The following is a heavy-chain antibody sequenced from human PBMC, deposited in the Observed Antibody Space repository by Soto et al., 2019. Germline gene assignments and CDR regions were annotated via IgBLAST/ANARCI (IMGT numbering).Heavy chain of an antibody. Sequence: SETLSLTCAVYGGSFSGYYWSWIRQPPGKGLEWIGEINHSGSTNYNPSLKSRVTISVDTSKNQFSLKLSSVTAADTAVYYCARTMRGYGSGSYSPFDAFDIWGQGTMVT. CDR2: INHSGST. CDR1: GGSFSGYY. J-gene: IGHJ3*02. V-gene: IGHV4-34*01. D-gene: IGHD3-10*01. CDR3: ARTMRGYGSGSYSPFDAFDI.